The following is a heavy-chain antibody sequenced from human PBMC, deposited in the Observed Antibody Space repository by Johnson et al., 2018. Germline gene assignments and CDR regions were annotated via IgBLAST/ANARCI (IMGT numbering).Heavy chain of an antibody. Sequence: QVQLVESGGGLVKHGGSLRLSCAASGFTFSDYYMSWIRQTPGKGLEWISYISSSGTTIYYADSVKGRFTISRDNAQNSLFLQMNSLRAEDTAVYYCAGAVGTYYFYMDVWCKGTTVTVSS. CDR3: AGAVGTYYFYMDV. V-gene: IGHV3-11*04. J-gene: IGHJ6*03. CDR1: GFTFSDYY. CDR2: ISSSGTTI. D-gene: IGHD4-23*01.